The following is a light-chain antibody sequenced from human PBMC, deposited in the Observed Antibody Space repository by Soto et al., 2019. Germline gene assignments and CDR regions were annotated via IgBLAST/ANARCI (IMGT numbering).Light chain of an antibody. CDR2: AAS. Sequence: AILMTQSPSSLSASTGDRVTITCRASQGISSYLAWYQQKTGKAPKLLIYAASTLQSGVPSRFSGSGYGTDFNLTISCLQSEDFATYYCQQYYSYPRTFGQGTKVDIK. V-gene: IGKV1-8*01. CDR3: QQYYSYPRT. J-gene: IGKJ1*01. CDR1: QGISSY.